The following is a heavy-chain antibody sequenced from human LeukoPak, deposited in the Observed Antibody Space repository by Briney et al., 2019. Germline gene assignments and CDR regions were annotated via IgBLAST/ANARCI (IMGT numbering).Heavy chain of an antibody. V-gene: IGHV4-34*01. CDR2: INHSGST. D-gene: IGHD3-10*01. J-gene: IGHJ4*02. CDR3: ARGLGSMRPFDY. CDR1: GGSFSGYY. Sequence: KPSETLSLTCAVHGGSFSGYYWSWIRQPPGKGLEWIGEINHSGSTNYNPSLKSRVTISVDTSKNQFSLKLSSVTAADTAVYYCARGLGSMRPFDYWGQGTLVTVSS.